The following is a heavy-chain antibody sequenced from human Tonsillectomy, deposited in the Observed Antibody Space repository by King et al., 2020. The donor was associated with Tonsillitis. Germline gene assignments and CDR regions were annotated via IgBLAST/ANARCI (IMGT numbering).Heavy chain of an antibody. V-gene: IGHV4-30-4*07. CDR3: ARQSLIGSSDYYLDLGAFDI. CDR2: IYYSGST. D-gene: IGHD3-22*01. CDR1: GGSISSGGYS. Sequence: QLQESGPGLVKPSQTLSLTCAVSGGSISSGGYSWSWIRQPPGKGLEWIAYIYYSGSTYYNPSLKSRATISVDMSKNQFSLKLSSVTAADTAVYYCARQSLIGSSDYYLDLGAFDIWGQGTTVTVSS. J-gene: IGHJ3*02.